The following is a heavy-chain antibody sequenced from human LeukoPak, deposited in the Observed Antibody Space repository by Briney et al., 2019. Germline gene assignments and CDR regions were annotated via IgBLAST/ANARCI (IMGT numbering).Heavy chain of an antibody. V-gene: IGHV1-2*02. Sequence: ASLKVSCKASGYTFTGYLMHWVRQAPGQGLEWMGWINPNSGGTNYAQKFQSRVTMTRDTSISTAYMELRRLRSDDTAVYYCARERSPEDYMDVWGKGTTVTVSS. J-gene: IGHJ6*03. CDR1: GYTFTGYL. CDR3: ARERSPEDYMDV. CDR2: INPNSGGT.